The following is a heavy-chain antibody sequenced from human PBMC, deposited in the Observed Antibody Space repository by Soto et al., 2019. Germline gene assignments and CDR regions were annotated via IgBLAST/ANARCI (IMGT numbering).Heavy chain of an antibody. V-gene: IGHV4-39*01. D-gene: IGHD2-15*01. J-gene: IGHJ6*03. CDR3: ARQSCSGSSCYAGYMDV. CDR1: GGSISSRNYY. Sequence: SETLSLTCTVSGGSISSRNYYWGWIRQSPGKGLEWIATIYYSGSTYYNPSLKSRVTMSVDTTKNQFSLKLSSVTAADTAVYYCARQSCSGSSCYAGYMDVWGKGTTVTVSS. CDR2: IYYSGST.